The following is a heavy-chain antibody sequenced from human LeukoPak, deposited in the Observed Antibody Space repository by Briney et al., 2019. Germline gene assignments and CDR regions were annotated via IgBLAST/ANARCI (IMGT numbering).Heavy chain of an antibody. D-gene: IGHD3-3*01. CDR2: INHSGST. J-gene: IGHJ5*02. V-gene: IGHV4-34*01. Sequence: SETLSLTCAVFGGSFSGYYWSWIRQPPGKGLEWIGEINHSGSTNYNPSLKSRVTISVDTSKNQFSLRLSSVTAADTSVYYCARGRITISWGQGTLVTVSS. CDR3: ARGRITIS. CDR1: GGSFSGYY.